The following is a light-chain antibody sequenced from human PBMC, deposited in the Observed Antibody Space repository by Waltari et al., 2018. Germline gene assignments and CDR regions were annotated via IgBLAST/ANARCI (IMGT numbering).Light chain of an antibody. CDR2: WAS. Sequence: DIVMTQPPDSLAVSLGERATINCKSSQSVLYRSNNYNYLAWYQQKPGQPPKLRIYWASTRESGVPDRFSGSGSGTDFTLTISSLQAEDVAVYYCQQYYSVPPTFGQGTKVEIK. J-gene: IGKJ1*01. CDR3: QQYYSVPPT. CDR1: QSVLYRSNNYNY. V-gene: IGKV4-1*01.